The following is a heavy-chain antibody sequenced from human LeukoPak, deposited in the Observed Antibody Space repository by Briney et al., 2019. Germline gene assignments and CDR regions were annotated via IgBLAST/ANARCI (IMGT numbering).Heavy chain of an antibody. Sequence: SETLSLTCAVYGGSFSGYYWSWIRQPPGKGLEWIGEINHSGSTNYNPSLKSRVTISVDTSKNQFSLKLSSVTAADTAVYYCARDRATYYYGSGSPRFDPWGQGTLVTVYS. J-gene: IGHJ5*02. V-gene: IGHV4-34*01. CDR1: GGSFSGYY. CDR2: INHSGST. D-gene: IGHD3-10*01. CDR3: ARDRATYYYGSGSPRFDP.